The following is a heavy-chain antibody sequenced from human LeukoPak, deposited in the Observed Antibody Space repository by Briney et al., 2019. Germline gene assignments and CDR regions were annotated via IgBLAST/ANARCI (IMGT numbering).Heavy chain of an antibody. CDR3: ARVSGVYYYNYGMDV. D-gene: IGHD6-25*01. Sequence: PGGSLRLSCAASGFTFSDYYMSWIRQAPGKGLEWVANIKKDGSEKYYVDSVKGRFTISRDNAKNSLYLQINSLRAEDTAVYYCARVSGVYYYNYGMDVWGQGTTVTVSS. J-gene: IGHJ6*02. CDR1: GFTFSDYY. CDR2: IKKDGSEK. V-gene: IGHV3-7*01.